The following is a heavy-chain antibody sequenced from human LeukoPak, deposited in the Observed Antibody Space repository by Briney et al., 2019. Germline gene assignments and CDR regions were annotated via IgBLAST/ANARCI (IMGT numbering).Heavy chain of an antibody. CDR1: GGSISSSSYY. CDR3: ARRPASIAEAYFDY. J-gene: IGHJ4*02. V-gene: IGHV4-39*01. D-gene: IGHD6-13*01. CDR2: IYYSRST. Sequence: PSETLSLTCTVSGGSISSSSYYWGWIRQPPGKGLEWIGCIYYSRSTYYNPSRTSRVTITVDTSKNKLSLKLSSVTAADTAVYYCARRPASIAEAYFDYWGQGTLVTVSS.